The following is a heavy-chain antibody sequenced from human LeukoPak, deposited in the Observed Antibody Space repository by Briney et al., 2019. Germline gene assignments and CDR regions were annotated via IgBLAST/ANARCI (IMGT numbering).Heavy chain of an antibody. CDR3: ARNAVVVVPSYYYYYMDV. V-gene: IGHV1-46*01. Sequence: ASVKVSCKASGYTFTSLYMRWVRQAPGQGLEWMGIINPSGGRASYAQKFQGRVTMTRDTSTSTVYMELSSLRSEDTAVYYCARNAVVVVPSYYYYYMDVWGKGTTVTISS. J-gene: IGHJ6*03. CDR1: GYTFTSLY. D-gene: IGHD2-15*01. CDR2: INPSGGRA.